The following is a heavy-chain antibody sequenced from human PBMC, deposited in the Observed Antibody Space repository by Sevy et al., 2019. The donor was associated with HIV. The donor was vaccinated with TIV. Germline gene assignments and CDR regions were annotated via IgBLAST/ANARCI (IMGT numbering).Heavy chain of an antibody. Sequence: GGSLRLSCAASGFAFSDYAMHWVRQAPGKGLEWVAAISYAVVNKNFADSVKGRFTVSKDNSNKTLYLEMKSLRADDTAVYNCANAKADCSGGTCYTAHYYYDMDVWGRGATVTVSS. CDR3: ANAKADCSGGTCYTAHYYYDMDV. J-gene: IGHJ6*02. D-gene: IGHD2-15*01. V-gene: IGHV3-30*18. CDR1: GFAFSDYA. CDR2: ISYAVVNK.